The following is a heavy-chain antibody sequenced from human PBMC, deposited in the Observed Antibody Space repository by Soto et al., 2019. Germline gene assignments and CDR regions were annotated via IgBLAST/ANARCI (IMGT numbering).Heavy chain of an antibody. CDR3: ARHESVPHSTHWHFDL. CDR2: IYYSGST. D-gene: IGHD2-15*01. CDR1: GGSISQKY. Sequence: QVQLQESGPGLVKPSETLSLTCTVSGGSISQKYWSWIRQPPGKGLEWIGYIYYSGSTNYNPSLKSRVTMSVDTSKNQVSLKLSSVTAADTAVYYCARHESVPHSTHWHFDLWGRGTLVTVSS. J-gene: IGHJ2*01. V-gene: IGHV4-59*08.